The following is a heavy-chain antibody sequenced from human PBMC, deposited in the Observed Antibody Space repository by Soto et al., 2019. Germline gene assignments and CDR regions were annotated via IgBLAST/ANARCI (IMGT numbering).Heavy chain of an antibody. J-gene: IGHJ3*02. CDR3: EKDSSARGVGDDFDI. Sequence: GGSLRLSCAASGFTFSSYAMSWVRQAPGKGLEWVSAISGSGGSTYYADSVKGRFTISRDNSKNSLYLQMNSLRAEDTAVYSCEKDSSARGVGDDFDIWSQGTMVTVSS. CDR1: GFTFSSYA. D-gene: IGHD6-6*01. V-gene: IGHV3-23*01. CDR2: ISGSGGST.